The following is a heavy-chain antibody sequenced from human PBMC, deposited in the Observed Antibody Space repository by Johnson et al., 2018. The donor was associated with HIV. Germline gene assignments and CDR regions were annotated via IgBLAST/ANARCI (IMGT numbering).Heavy chain of an antibody. CDR2: IYSGGTT. CDR3: AKVYYDSSGYGAFDI. J-gene: IGHJ3*02. Sequence: VQLVQSGGGLIQPGGSLRLSCAVSGFTVSSDYMSWVRQAPGKGLEWVSVIYSGGTTYYADSVKGRFTISRDTSKNTLYLQMNSLRAEDTAVYYCAKVYYDSSGYGAFDIWGQGTMVTVSS. D-gene: IGHD3-22*01. V-gene: IGHV3-53*01. CDR1: GFTVSSDY.